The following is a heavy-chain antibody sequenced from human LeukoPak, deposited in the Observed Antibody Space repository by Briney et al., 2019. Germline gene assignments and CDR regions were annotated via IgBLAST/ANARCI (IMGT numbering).Heavy chain of an antibody. CDR1: GGSISSYY. CDR3: ARLSYSSGWGSWFDP. J-gene: IGHJ5*02. CDR2: IYYSGST. V-gene: IGHV4-59*08. D-gene: IGHD6-19*01. Sequence: PSETLSLTCTVSGGSISSYYWSWIRQPPGKGLEWIGYIYYSGSTNYNPSLKSRVTISVDPSKNQSSLKLSSVTAADTAVYYCARLSYSSGWGSWFDPWGQGTLVTVSS.